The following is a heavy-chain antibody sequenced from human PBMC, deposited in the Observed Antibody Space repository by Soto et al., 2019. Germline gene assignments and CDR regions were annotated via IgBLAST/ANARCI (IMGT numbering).Heavy chain of an antibody. CDR3: AKDLGSSWYYTRGMDV. CDR1: GFTFSSYG. D-gene: IGHD6-13*01. Sequence: GGSLRLSCAASGFTFSSYGMHWVRQAPGKGLEWVAVISYDGSNKYYADSVKGRFTISRDNSKNTLYLQMNSLRAEDTAVYYCAKDLGSSWYYTRGMDVWGQGTTVTVSS. CDR2: ISYDGSNK. V-gene: IGHV3-30*18. J-gene: IGHJ6*02.